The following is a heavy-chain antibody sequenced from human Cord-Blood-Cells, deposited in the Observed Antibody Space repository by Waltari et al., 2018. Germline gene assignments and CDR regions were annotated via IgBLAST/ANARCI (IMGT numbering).Heavy chain of an antibody. CDR3: ARLTYDSSGYFIDY. CDR1: GGSISSSSYY. V-gene: IGHV4-39*01. CDR2: IYYSGST. J-gene: IGHJ4*02. Sequence: QLQLQESGPGLVKPSETLSLTCTVSGGSISSSSYYWGWIRQPPGKGLGGIGSIYYSGSTYYNPSLKSRVTISVDTSKNQFSLKLSSVTAADTAVYYCARLTYDSSGYFIDYWGQGTLVTVSS. D-gene: IGHD3-22*01.